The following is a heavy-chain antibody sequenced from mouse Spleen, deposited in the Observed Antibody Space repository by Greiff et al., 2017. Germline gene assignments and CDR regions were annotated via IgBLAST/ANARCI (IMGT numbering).Heavy chain of an antibody. CDR2: ISNGGGST. D-gene: IGHD1-2*01. Sequence: EVQLQESGGGLVQPGGSLKLSCATSGFTFSDYYMYWVRQTPEKRLEWVAYISNGGGSTYYPDTVKGRFTISRDNAKNTLYLQMSRLKSEDTAMYYCARHRLRLGYYAMDYWGQGTSVTVSS. V-gene: IGHV5-12*02. CDR1: GFTFSDYY. CDR3: ARHRLRLGYYAMDY. J-gene: IGHJ4*01.